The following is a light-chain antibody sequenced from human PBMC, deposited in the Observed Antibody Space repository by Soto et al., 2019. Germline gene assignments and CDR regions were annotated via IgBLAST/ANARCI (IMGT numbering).Light chain of an antibody. CDR2: GAS. V-gene: IGKV3-20*01. CDR3: QNYGSSAPIT. Sequence: EIVLAQSPGTLSLSPGERATLSCRASQSVTNSFLAWYQQKPGQAPRLLIYGASRRATGIPNRFTGSGSGTDFTLTISRLEPEDFAMYFCQNYGSSAPITFGQGTRLEIK. CDR1: QSVTNSF. J-gene: IGKJ5*01.